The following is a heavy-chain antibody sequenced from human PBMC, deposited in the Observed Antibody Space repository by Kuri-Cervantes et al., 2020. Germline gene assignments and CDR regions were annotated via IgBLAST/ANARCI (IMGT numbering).Heavy chain of an antibody. CDR3: ARPPGDPQTYYYYYMDV. CDR1: GFTFDDYG. D-gene: IGHD3-16*01. J-gene: IGHJ6*03. Sequence: GGSLRLSCAASGFTFDDYGMSWVRQAPGKGLVWVSRINSDGSSTSYADSVKGRFTISRDNAKNTLYLQMNSLRAEDTAVYYCARPPGDPQTYYYYYMDVWGKGTTVTVSS. CDR2: INSDGSST. V-gene: IGHV3-74*01.